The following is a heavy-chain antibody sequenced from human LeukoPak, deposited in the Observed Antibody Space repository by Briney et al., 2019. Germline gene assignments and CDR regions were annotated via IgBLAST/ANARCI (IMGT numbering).Heavy chain of an antibody. Sequence: SSQTLSLTCTVSGGSISSGDYYWSWIRQPPGKGLEWIGYIYYSGSTYYNPSLKSRVTISVDTSKNQFSLKLSSVTAADTAVYYCARAPLPHCSGGSCYSPQYGMDVWGKGTTVTVSS. CDR1: GGSISSGDYY. CDR2: IYYSGST. CDR3: ARAPLPHCSGGSCYSPQYGMDV. V-gene: IGHV4-30-4*01. J-gene: IGHJ6*04. D-gene: IGHD2-15*01.